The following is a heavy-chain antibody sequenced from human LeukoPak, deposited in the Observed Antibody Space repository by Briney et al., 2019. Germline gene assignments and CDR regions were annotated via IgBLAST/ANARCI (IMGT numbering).Heavy chain of an antibody. J-gene: IGHJ3*02. V-gene: IGHV3-30*03. D-gene: IGHD5-18*01. Sequence: GGSLRLSCAASGFAFSSYAMHWVRQAPGKGLDWVAVISYDGNNRYYADSVKGRFTISRDKSKNTVYLQMDSLRAEDTAVYYCARARSSYGYGDAFDIWGQGTMVTVSS. CDR3: ARARSSYGYGDAFDI. CDR1: GFAFSSYA. CDR2: ISYDGNNR.